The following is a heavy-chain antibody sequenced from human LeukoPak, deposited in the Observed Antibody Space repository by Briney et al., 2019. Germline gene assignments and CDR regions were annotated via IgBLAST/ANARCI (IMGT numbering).Heavy chain of an antibody. CDR2: ISSSSSYI. V-gene: IGHV3-21*01. J-gene: IGHJ4*02. CDR3: ARGGRSSSWYVGFDY. Sequence: GGSLRLSCAASGFTFSSYSMNWVRQAPGKGLEWVSSISSSSSYIYYADSVKGRFTISRDNAKNSLYLQMSSLRAEDTAVYYCARGGRSSSWYVGFDYWGQGTLVTVSS. D-gene: IGHD6-13*01. CDR1: GFTFSSYS.